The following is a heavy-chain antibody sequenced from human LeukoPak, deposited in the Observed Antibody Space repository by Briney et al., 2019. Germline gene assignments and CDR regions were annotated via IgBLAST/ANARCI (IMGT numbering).Heavy chain of an antibody. CDR3: ARERDRGAEYYFDY. CDR2: ISSSGSTI. V-gene: IGHV3-11*01. Sequence: GGSLRLSCAASGFTFSDYYMSWIRQAPGKGLEWVSYISSSGSTIYYADSVKGRFTISRDNAKNSLYLQMNSLRAEDTAVYHCARERDRGAEYYFDYWGQGTLVTVSS. CDR1: GFTFSDYY. J-gene: IGHJ4*02. D-gene: IGHD3-10*01.